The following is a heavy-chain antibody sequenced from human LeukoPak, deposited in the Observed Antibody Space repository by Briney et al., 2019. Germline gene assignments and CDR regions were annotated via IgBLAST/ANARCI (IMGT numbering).Heavy chain of an antibody. CDR3: VRDSRYTMDV. Sequence: GGSLRLSCTASGFTFSMYWMHWVRQAPGKGPVWVSRITSDGSTTIYADSVKGRFTISRDNAKNILYLQMNSLRAEDTAVYYCVRDSRYTMDVWGQGTTVTVPS. CDR1: GFTFSMYW. CDR2: ITSDGSTT. J-gene: IGHJ6*02. D-gene: IGHD5-18*01. V-gene: IGHV3-74*01.